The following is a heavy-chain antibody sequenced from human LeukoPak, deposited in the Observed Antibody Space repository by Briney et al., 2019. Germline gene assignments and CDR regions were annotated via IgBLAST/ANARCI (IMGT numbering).Heavy chain of an antibody. CDR1: GFTFSSYD. CDR3: AKDRDYYGSGSDY. V-gene: IGHV3-30*18. J-gene: IGHJ4*02. CDR2: ISYDEMYQ. D-gene: IGHD3-10*01. Sequence: GGSLRLSCAVSGFTFSSYDMNWVRQAPGKGLEWVAGISYDEMYQYYADSVKGRFTISRDNSKNTLFLQMNSLRAEDTAIYYCAKDRDYYGSGSDYWGQGTLVTVSS.